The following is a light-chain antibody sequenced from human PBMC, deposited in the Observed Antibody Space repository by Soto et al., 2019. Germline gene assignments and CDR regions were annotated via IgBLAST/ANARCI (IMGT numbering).Light chain of an antibody. Sequence: QSVLTQPRSVSGSPGQSVTISCTGTRSDIGGYNYVSWYQHHPGKAPKLLIYDVSKRPSGVPDRFSASKSGNTASLTISGLQAEDEADYYCYSFAGTSYVFGAGTQLTVL. CDR1: RSDIGGYNY. J-gene: IGLJ7*01. CDR2: DVS. V-gene: IGLV2-11*01. CDR3: YSFAGTSYV.